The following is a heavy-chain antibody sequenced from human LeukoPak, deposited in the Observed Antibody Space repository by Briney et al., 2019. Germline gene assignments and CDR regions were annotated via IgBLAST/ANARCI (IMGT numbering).Heavy chain of an antibody. CDR2: ISHDGSNK. Sequence: PGRSLRLSCAASGFTFSSYGMHWVRQAPGKGLQWVALISHDGSNKYYADSVRGRFTISRDNSKNTLYLQMNSLRAEDTAVYYCAKDIPYYYGSGSHFDYWGQGTLVTVSS. CDR3: AKDIPYYYGSGSHFDY. V-gene: IGHV3-30*18. J-gene: IGHJ4*02. D-gene: IGHD3-10*01. CDR1: GFTFSSYG.